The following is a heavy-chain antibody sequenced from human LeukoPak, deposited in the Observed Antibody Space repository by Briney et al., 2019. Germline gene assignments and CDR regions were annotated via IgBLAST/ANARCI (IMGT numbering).Heavy chain of an antibody. CDR3: AREIYDSSGYYFAGSYFDY. Sequence: ASVKVSCKASGGTFSSYAISWVRQAPGQGLEWMGGIIPIFGTANYAQKFQGRVTITTDESTSTAYMELSSLRSEDTAGYYCAREIYDSSGYYFAGSYFDYWGQGTLVTVSS. J-gene: IGHJ4*02. CDR1: GGTFSSYA. D-gene: IGHD3-22*01. CDR2: IIPIFGTA. V-gene: IGHV1-69*05.